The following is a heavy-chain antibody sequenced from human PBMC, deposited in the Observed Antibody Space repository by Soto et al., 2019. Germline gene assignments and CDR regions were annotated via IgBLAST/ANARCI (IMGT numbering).Heavy chain of an antibody. V-gene: IGHV1-69*06. J-gene: IGHJ6*02. D-gene: IGHD3-22*01. Sequence: SVKVSCKASGGTFSSYAISWVRQAPGQGLEWMGGIIPIFGTANYAQKLQGRVTITADKSTSTAYMELSSLRSEDTAVYYCARVVYYDSSGYSYYYYYGMDVWGQGTTVTVSS. CDR1: GGTFSSYA. CDR2: IIPIFGTA. CDR3: ARVVYYDSSGYSYYYYYGMDV.